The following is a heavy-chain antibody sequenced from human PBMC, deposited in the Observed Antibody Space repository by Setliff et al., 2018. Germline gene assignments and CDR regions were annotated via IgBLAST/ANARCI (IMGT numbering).Heavy chain of an antibody. Sequence: ASVKVSCKASGGTFSRSAISWVRQAPGQGLEWMGGIIPIFGTPTYAQKFQGRVTIIADESTSTTYMELSSLRSEDTAVYYCARGPQKFYSDTCGYYYDALYYYYMDVWGKGTTVTVSS. CDR2: IIPIFGTP. V-gene: IGHV1-69*13. CDR3: ARGPQKFYSDTCGYYYDALYYYYMDV. CDR1: GGTFSRSA. J-gene: IGHJ6*03. D-gene: IGHD3-22*01.